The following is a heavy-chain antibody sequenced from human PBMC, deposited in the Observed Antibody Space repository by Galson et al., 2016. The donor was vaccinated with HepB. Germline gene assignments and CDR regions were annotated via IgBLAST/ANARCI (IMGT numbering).Heavy chain of an antibody. D-gene: IGHD4-23*01. CDR3: ARDLWRGGRIDY. CDR2: ISSSSTI. Sequence: SLRLSCAASGFTFSSYSMNWVRQAPGKGLEWVSYISSSSTIYYADSVKGRFTISRDNAKNSLYLQMNSLRDEDTAVYYCARDLWRGGRIDYWGQGTLVTVAS. CDR1: GFTFSSYS. V-gene: IGHV3-48*02. J-gene: IGHJ4*02.